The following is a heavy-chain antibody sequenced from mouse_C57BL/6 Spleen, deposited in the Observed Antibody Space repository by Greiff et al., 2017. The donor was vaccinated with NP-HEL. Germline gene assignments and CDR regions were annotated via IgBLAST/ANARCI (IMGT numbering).Heavy chain of an antibody. CDR3: ARDYGSSYFRAMDY. CDR1: GFTFSSYA. V-gene: IGHV5-4*01. Sequence: EVNLVESGGGLVKPGGSLKLSCAASGFTFSSYAMSWVRQTPEKRLEWVATISDGGSYTYYPDNVKGRFTISRDNAKNNLYLQMSHLKSEDTAMYDCARDYGSSYFRAMDYWGQGTAVTVSS. D-gene: IGHD1-1*01. CDR2: ISDGGSYT. J-gene: IGHJ4*01.